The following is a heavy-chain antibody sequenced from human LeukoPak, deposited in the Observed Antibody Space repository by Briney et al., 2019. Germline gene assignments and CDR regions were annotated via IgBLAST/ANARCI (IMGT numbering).Heavy chain of an antibody. CDR2: IIPIFGTA. CDR3: AINSGYDQGYYFDY. D-gene: IGHD5-12*01. J-gene: IGHJ4*02. Sequence: ASVEVSCKASGGTFSSYAISWVRQAPGQGLEWMGGIIPIFGTANYAQKFQGRVTITADESTSTAYMELSSLRSEDTAVYYCAINSGYDQGYYFDYWGQGTLVTVSS. V-gene: IGHV1-69*13. CDR1: GGTFSSYA.